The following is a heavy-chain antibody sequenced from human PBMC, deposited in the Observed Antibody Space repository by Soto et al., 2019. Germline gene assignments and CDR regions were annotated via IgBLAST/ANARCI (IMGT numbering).Heavy chain of an antibody. J-gene: IGHJ6*02. CDR2: IYYSGST. D-gene: IGHD3-9*01. Sequence: SETLSLTCSVSGGSISSYYWSWIRQPPGKGLEWIGYIYYSGSTNYNPSLKSRVTISVDTSKNQFSLKLSSVTAADTAVYYCARAMPRXYDILTGPRRSEVGMDVWGQGTTVTVSS. CDR1: GGSISSYY. CDR3: ARAMPRXYDILTGPRRSEVGMDV. V-gene: IGHV4-59*01.